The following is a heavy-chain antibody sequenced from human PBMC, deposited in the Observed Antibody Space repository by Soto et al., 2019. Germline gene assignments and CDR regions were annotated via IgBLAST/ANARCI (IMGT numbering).Heavy chain of an antibody. V-gene: IGHV3-30*18. Sequence: GGSLRLSCAASGFTFSSYGMHWVRQAPGKGLEWVAVISYDGSNKYYADSVKGRFTISRDNSKNTLYLQMNSLRAEDTAVYYCAKVQKTGYSAHWGQGTLVTVSS. D-gene: IGHD3-9*01. J-gene: IGHJ4*02. CDR3: AKVQKTGYSAH. CDR1: GFTFSSYG. CDR2: ISYDGSNK.